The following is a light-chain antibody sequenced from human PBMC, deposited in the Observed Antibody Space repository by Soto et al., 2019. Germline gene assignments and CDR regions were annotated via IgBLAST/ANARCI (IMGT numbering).Light chain of an antibody. CDR3: SSYTSSSTLYV. CDR1: SSDVGGYNY. V-gene: IGLV2-14*01. CDR2: EVS. Sequence: QSALTQPASVSGSPGQSITISCTGTSSDVGGYNYVSWYQQHPGKAPKLMIYEVSNRPSGVSNRLSASKSGNTASLTISGLQAADEAAYYCSSYTSSSTLYVFGTGTKLTVL. J-gene: IGLJ1*01.